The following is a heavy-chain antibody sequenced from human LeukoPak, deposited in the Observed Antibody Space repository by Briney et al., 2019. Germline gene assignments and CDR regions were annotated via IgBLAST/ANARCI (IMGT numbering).Heavy chain of an antibody. V-gene: IGHV1-69*01. CDR3: ARAPYYYGSGSPPDY. CDR1: GGTFSSYA. Sequence: ASVKVSCEASGGTFSSYAISWVRQAPGQGLEWMGGIIPIFGTANYAQKFQGRVTITADESTSTAYMELSSLRSEDTAVYYCARAPYYYGSGSPPDYWGQGTLVTVSS. CDR2: IIPIFGTA. D-gene: IGHD3-10*01. J-gene: IGHJ4*02.